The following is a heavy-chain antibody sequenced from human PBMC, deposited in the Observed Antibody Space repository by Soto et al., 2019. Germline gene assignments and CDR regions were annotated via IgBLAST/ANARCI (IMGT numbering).Heavy chain of an antibody. J-gene: IGHJ2*01. CDR1: GVTFKDYG. Sequence: GGSLRLSCGAPGVTFKDYGMHWVRQAPGKGLEWVAVISYDGKQTYYADSVKGRFTISKDKSXXXXXXXXXXXXXXXTAVYYCARDGWGSNWYFDLWGRGTLVTVSS. D-gene: IGHD1-26*01. V-gene: IGHV3-30*03. CDR2: ISYDGKQT. CDR3: ARDGWGSNWYFDL.